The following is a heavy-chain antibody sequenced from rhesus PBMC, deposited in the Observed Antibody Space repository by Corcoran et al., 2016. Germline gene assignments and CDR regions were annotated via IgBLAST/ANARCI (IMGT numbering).Heavy chain of an antibody. V-gene: IGHV4-65*01. CDR3: ARRIGNRNFDY. CDR2: IIGSRATT. J-gene: IGHJ4*01. CDR1: VGSISSSNV. Sequence: QVQLQESGPGLVKPSETLSLTCAVSVGSISSSNVWTWIRQPPGKGLEGIGYIIGSRATTYYNPSRKSRVTISTDTSTNQCSLKLSSVTAADPAVYYCARRIGNRNFDYLGQGVLVTVSS. D-gene: IGHD4-35*01.